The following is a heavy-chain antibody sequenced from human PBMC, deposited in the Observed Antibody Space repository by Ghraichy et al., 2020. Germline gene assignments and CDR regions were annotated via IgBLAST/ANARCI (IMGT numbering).Heavy chain of an antibody. CDR3: ARSPYYISRNIYYYYNMDV. Sequence: SETLSLTCNVSGGAVSSGSHFWSWIRQPPGRGLEWIGHISHSGSTNYNPSLRGRVTLSVDTSRNKLSLKLSAVTAADTAVYYCARSPYYISRNIYYYYNMDVWGQGIMVTVSS. CDR1: GGAVSSGSHF. D-gene: IGHD3-22*01. CDR2: ISHSGST. V-gene: IGHV4-61*01. J-gene: IGHJ6*02.